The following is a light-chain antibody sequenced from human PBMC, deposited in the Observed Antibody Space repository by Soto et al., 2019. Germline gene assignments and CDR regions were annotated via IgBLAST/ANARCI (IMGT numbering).Light chain of an antibody. CDR3: SSYTGRTPTVV. V-gene: IGLV2-14*01. CDR1: SSDIGGYNF. Sequence: QSALTQPASVSGSPGQSITISCTGTSSDIGGYNFVSWYQQHPGKAPKLMIYDVSNRPSGVSNRFSGSKSGNTASLTISGLQAEDEADYYCSSYTGRTPTVVFGGGTKLTVL. CDR2: DVS. J-gene: IGLJ2*01.